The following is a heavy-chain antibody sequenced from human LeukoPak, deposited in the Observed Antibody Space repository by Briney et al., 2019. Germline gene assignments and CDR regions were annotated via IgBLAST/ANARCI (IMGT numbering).Heavy chain of an antibody. CDR2: INPNSGGT. CDR3: ARFYNFYGDYYFDY. J-gene: IGHJ4*02. D-gene: IGHD4-17*01. Sequence: ASVKVSCKASGYTFTGYYMHWVRQAPGQGLEWMGWINPNSGGTNYAQKFQGRVAMTRDTSIRTAYMELSRLRSDDTAVYYRARFYNFYGDYYFDYWGQGTLVTVSS. V-gene: IGHV1-2*02. CDR1: GYTFTGYY.